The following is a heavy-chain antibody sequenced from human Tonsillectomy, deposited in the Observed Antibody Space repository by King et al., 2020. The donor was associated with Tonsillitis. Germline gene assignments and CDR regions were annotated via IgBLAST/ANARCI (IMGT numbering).Heavy chain of an antibody. V-gene: IGHV3-7*04. CDR2: ISPDGSDK. Sequence: VQLVESGGVLVQPGGSLRLSCAASGFTFSNRWMNWVRQAPGKGLESVAIISPDGSDKSYVVSVKGRFTVSRDNAKNSLYLQMNSLRVEDTAAFCCVRDPGWGAYDIWGQGTMVTVSS. D-gene: IGHD3-16*01. J-gene: IGHJ3*02. CDR3: VRDPGWGAYDI. CDR1: GFTFSNRW.